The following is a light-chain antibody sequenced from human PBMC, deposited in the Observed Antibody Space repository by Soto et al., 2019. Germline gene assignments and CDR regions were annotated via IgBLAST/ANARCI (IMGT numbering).Light chain of an antibody. Sequence: EIVLTQSPSTLSLSPGERATLSCRASQSVSNSYLDWYQQKPGQAPRLLIYGASSRATGIPDRFSGSGSGTDFTLTIAGLEPEDFAVYYCQQYGSSPYTFGQGTELEIK. CDR1: QSVSNSY. CDR3: QQYGSSPYT. V-gene: IGKV3-20*01. CDR2: GAS. J-gene: IGKJ2*01.